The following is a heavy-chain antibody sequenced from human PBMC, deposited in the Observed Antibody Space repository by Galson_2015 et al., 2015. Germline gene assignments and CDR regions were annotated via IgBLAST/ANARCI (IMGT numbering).Heavy chain of an antibody. Sequence: SLRLSCAASGFTFSSYEMNWVRQAPGKGLEWVSYISSSGSTIYYADSVKGRFTISRDNAKNSLYLQMNSLRAEDTAVYYCARDRPYGSGSYYRGSFDYWGQGTLVTVSS. V-gene: IGHV3-48*03. D-gene: IGHD3-10*01. CDR2: ISSSGSTI. CDR1: GFTFSSYE. CDR3: ARDRPYGSGSYYRGSFDY. J-gene: IGHJ4*02.